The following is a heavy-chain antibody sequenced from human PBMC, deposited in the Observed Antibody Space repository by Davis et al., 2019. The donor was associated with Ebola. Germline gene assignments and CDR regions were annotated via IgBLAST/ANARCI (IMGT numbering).Heavy chain of an antibody. D-gene: IGHD3-3*01. CDR2: IYYSGST. V-gene: IGHV4-59*01. J-gene: IGHJ6*02. CDR1: GGSISSYY. CDR3: SRAQNLLIREWGYYYYYGMDV. Sequence: SETLSLTCTVPGGSISSYYWSWIRQPPGKGLEWIGYIYYSGSTNYNPSLKSRVTISVDTFKNPFSLKLSSATAADTAVYYCSRAQNLLIREWGYYYYYGMDVWGQGTTVTVAS.